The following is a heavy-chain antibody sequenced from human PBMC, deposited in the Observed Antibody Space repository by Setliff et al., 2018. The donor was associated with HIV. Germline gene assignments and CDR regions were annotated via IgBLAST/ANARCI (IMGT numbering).Heavy chain of an antibody. D-gene: IGHD2-2*01. CDR2: FDPEHRKT. V-gene: IGHV1-24*01. Sequence: VASVKVSCKVSRYTLTELSMHWVRQAPGKGLEWMGSFDPEHRKTLYAQKFQGRVTMTQDTSTDTAYMELSSLRSDDTAVYYCARGTTPLGWFDPWGQGTLVTVSS. J-gene: IGHJ5*02. CDR1: RYTLTELS. CDR3: ARGTTPLGWFDP.